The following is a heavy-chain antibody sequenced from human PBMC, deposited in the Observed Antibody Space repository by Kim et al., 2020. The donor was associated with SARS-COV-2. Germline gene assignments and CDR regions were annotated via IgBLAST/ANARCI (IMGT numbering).Heavy chain of an antibody. CDR2: IIPIFGTA. CDR3: AVWFGESDFDY. V-gene: IGHV1-69*13. CDR1: GGTFSSYG. D-gene: IGHD3-10*01. J-gene: IGHJ4*02. Sequence: SVKVSCKASGGTFSSYGINWVRQAPGQGLEWMGGIIPIFGTANHAQKFQGRVTITADESTSTAYMEMSSLRSEDTAVYYCAVWFGESDFDYWGQGTLVTVSS.